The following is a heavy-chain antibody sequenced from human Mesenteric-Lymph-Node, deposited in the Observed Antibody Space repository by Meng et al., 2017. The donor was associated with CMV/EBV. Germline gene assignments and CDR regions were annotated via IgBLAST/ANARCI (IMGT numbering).Heavy chain of an antibody. CDR3: ARAPRFYYDSSGYYHSTLFDY. D-gene: IGHD3-22*01. V-gene: IGHV4-31*02. J-gene: IGHJ4*02. CDR2: IYYSGST. CDR1: GYY. Sequence: GYYWSWIRQHPGKGLEWIGYIYYSGSTYYNPSLKSRVTISVDTSKNQFSLKLSSVTAADTAVYYCARAPRFYYDSSGYYHSTLFDYWGQGTLVTVSS.